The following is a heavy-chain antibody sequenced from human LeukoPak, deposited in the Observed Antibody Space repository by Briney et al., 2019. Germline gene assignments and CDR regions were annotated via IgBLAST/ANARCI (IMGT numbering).Heavy chain of an antibody. CDR3: AIQRGPYYYGSGRLEGWFDP. D-gene: IGHD3-10*01. CDR2: ISSSSSYI. J-gene: IGHJ5*02. Sequence: PGGSLRLSCAVSGFTFSDYWLSWVRQAPGKGLEWVSSISSSSSYIYYADSVKGRFTISRDNAKNSLYLQMNSLRAEDTALYYCAIQRGPYYYGSGRLEGWFDPWGQGTLVTVSS. V-gene: IGHV3-21*04. CDR1: GFTFSDYW.